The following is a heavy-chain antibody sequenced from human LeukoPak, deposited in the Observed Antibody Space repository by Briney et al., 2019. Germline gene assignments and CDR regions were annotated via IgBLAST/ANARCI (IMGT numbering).Heavy chain of an antibody. CDR1: GFTFNNYG. V-gene: IGHV3-30*03. Sequence: GGSLRLSCEASGFTFNNYGMHWVRQAPGKGLEWVAVISYDGSNKYYADSVKGRFTISRDNSKNTLYLQMNSLRAEDTAVYYCAREGPKLNWFDPWGQGTLVTVSS. CDR3: AREGPKLNWFDP. D-gene: IGHD2-15*01. CDR2: ISYDGSNK. J-gene: IGHJ5*02.